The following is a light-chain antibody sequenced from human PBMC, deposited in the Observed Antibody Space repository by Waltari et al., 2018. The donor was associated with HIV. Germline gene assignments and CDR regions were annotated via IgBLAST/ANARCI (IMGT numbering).Light chain of an antibody. V-gene: IGLV1-44*01. CDR2: SYN. Sequence: QSVLTHPPSASGTPGQRVTISCSGSSSNIGTNTENWYQQLPGTAPKLLIYSYNQRPSGVPDRFSGSKSGTSASLAISGLQSEDEADYYCASWDDSLNGYVFGTGTKVTVL. CDR1: SSNIGTNT. CDR3: ASWDDSLNGYV. J-gene: IGLJ1*01.